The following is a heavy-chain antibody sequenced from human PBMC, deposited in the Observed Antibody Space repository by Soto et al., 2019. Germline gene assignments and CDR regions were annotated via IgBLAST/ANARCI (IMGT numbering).Heavy chain of an antibody. D-gene: IGHD4-17*01. J-gene: IGHJ3*02. CDR1: GFTFSSYG. CDR2: IWYDGSNK. Sequence: QVQLVESGGGVVQPGRSLRLSCAASGFTFSSYGMHWVRQAPGKGLEWVAVIWYDGSNKYYADSVKGRFTISRDNSKNTLYLKMTSLRAEDTAVYYCARVPRGIYGDPAFDIWGQGTMVTVSS. V-gene: IGHV3-33*01. CDR3: ARVPRGIYGDPAFDI.